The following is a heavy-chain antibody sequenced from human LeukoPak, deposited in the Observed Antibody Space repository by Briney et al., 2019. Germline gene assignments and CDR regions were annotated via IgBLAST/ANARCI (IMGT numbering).Heavy chain of an antibody. D-gene: IGHD3-22*01. CDR3: ARDHHYYDSSGYYFDY. CDR2: IWYDGSNK. CDR1: GFTFSSYG. V-gene: IGHV3-33*01. Sequence: PGRSLRLSCAASGFTFSSYGMHWVRQAPGKGLEWVAVIWYDGSNKYYADSVKGRFTISRDNSKNTLYLQMNSLRAEDTAAYYCARDHHYYDSSGYYFDYWGQGTLVTVSS. J-gene: IGHJ4*02.